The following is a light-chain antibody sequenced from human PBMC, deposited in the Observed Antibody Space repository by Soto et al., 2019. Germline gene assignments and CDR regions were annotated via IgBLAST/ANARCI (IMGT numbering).Light chain of an antibody. J-gene: IGKJ5*01. CDR2: GAS. V-gene: IGKV3-20*01. Sequence: DIVLTQSPDTLSLSPGERATLSCRASQSVSSSYLAWYQQKPGQAPRLLIYGASSRATGIPDRFSGSGSGTDFTLTISRLEPEDFAVYYCQQYGSSTGVTFGQGTRLEIK. CDR3: QQYGSSTGVT. CDR1: QSVSSSY.